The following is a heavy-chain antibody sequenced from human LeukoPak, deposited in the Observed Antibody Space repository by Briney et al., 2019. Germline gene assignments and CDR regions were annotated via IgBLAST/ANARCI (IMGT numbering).Heavy chain of an antibody. CDR3: ARGMWYYDGSGSYYDFDY. V-gene: IGHV3-74*01. Sequence: GGSLRLSCAASGFTFSSYWMHWVRQAPGKGLVWVSRINSDGSSTSYADSVKGRFTISRDKAKNTLYLQMNSLRAEDTAVYYCARGMWYYDGSGSYYDFDYWGQGTLVTVSS. CDR1: GFTFSSYW. J-gene: IGHJ4*02. CDR2: INSDGSST. D-gene: IGHD3-22*01.